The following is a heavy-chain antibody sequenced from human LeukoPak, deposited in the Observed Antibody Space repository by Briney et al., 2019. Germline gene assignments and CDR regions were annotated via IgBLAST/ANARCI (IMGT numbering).Heavy chain of an antibody. Sequence: SETLSLTCTVSGGSISSYYWSWIRQPPGKGLDGIGGIYTSGSTNYNPSLKSRVTMSVDTSKNQFSLKLSSVTAADTAVYYCARESLLLWFGELLYPYYFDYWGQGTLVTVSS. J-gene: IGHJ4*02. V-gene: IGHV4-4*07. D-gene: IGHD3-10*01. CDR3: ARESLLLWFGELLYPYYFDY. CDR1: GGSISSYY. CDR2: IYTSGST.